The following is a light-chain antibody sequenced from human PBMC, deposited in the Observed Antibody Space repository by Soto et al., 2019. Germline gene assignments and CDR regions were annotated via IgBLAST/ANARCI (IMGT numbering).Light chain of an antibody. J-gene: IGKJ1*01. CDR1: QSVSSSS. V-gene: IGKV3-20*01. Sequence: EIVLTQSPGTLSLSPGERATLSCRASQSVSSSSLAWYQQKPGQAPRLLIYGASSRATGIPDRFSGSGSGTDVTLTISRREPEDVAVYYCQQYGSSAGTLGQGTKVEIK. CDR2: GAS. CDR3: QQYGSSAGT.